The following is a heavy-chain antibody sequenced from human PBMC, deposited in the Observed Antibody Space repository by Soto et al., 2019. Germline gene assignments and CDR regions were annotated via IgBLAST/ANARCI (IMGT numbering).Heavy chain of an antibody. CDR1: GGTFSSYA. CDR2: IIPIFGTA. J-gene: IGHJ5*02. Sequence: QVQLVQSGAEVKKPGSSVKVSCKASGGTFSSYAIRWVRQAPGQGLEWMGGIIPIFGTANYAQKFQGRVTITADESTSTAYMELSSLRSEDTAVYYCARLLPAAITGRDWFDPWGQGTLVTVSS. CDR3: ARLLPAAITGRDWFDP. V-gene: IGHV1-69*01. D-gene: IGHD2-2*01.